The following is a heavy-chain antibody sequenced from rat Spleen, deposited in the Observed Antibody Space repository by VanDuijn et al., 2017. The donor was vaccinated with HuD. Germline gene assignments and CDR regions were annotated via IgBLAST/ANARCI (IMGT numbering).Heavy chain of an antibody. J-gene: IGHJ2*01. CDR2: ISTGGGDT. CDR3: AKDKGEYNNLFDY. D-gene: IGHD1-10*01. CDR1: GFTYNDYA. Sequence: EVHLVESGGGLVQPGGSLKLSCAASGFTYNDYAMAWGRQSPAKGLEWVATISTGGGDTYYRDSVRGRFTISRDNAKNTLYLQMDSLRSEDTATYYCAKDKGEYNNLFDYWGQGVMVTVTS. V-gene: IGHV5S13*01.